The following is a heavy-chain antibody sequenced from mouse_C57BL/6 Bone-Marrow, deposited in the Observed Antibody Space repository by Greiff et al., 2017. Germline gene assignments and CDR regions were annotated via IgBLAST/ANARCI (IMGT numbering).Heavy chain of an antibody. CDR2: IYPGDGDT. Sequence: VQLKQSGPELVKPGASVKISCKASGYAFSSSWMNWVKQRPGKGPEWIGRIYPGDGDTNYNGKFKGKATLTADKSSSTAYMQLSSLTSEDSAVYFCASLLLPYWYFDVWGTGTTVTVSS. D-gene: IGHD1-1*01. CDR1: GYAFSSSW. V-gene: IGHV1-82*01. CDR3: ASLLLPYWYFDV. J-gene: IGHJ1*03.